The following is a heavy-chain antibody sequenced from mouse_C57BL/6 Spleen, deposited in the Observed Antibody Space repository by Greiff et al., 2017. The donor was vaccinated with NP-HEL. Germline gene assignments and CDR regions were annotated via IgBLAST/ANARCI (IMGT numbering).Heavy chain of an antibody. CDR2: IDPNSGGT. V-gene: IGHV1-72*01. Sequence: QVQLQQPGAELVKPGASVKLSCKASGYTFTSYWMHWVKQRPGRGLEWIGRIDPNSGGTKYNEKFKSKATLTVDKPSSTAYMQLSSLTSEDSAVYYSARPPYYDYDEAWFDDWGQGTLVTVSA. D-gene: IGHD2-4*01. J-gene: IGHJ3*01. CDR1: GYTFTSYW. CDR3: ARPPYYDYDEAWFDD.